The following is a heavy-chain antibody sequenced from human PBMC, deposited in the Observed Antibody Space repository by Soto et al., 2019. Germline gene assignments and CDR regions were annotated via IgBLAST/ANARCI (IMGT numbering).Heavy chain of an antibody. V-gene: IGHV1-46*03. CDR2: INPSGGST. D-gene: IGHD2-21*01. J-gene: IGHJ4*02. CDR3: ARDFVPDRYFDY. Sequence: ASVKVSCNASGYTFTSYYMHLVRQAPGQGLEWMGIINPSGGSTSYAQKFQGRVTMTRDTSTSTVYMELSSLRSEDTAVYYCARDFVPDRYFDYWGQGTLVTVSS. CDR1: GYTFTSYY.